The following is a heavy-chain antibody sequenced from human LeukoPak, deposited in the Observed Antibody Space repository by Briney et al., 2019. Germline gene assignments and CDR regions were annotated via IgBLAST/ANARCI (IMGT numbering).Heavy chain of an antibody. V-gene: IGHV3-48*03. Sequence: PGGSLRLSCAASGFTFSSYEMNWVRQAPGKGLEWVSYISSSGSTIYYADSVKGRFTISRDNAKNSLYLQMNSLRAEDTAVYYCAKAAGYSFAPSWGQGTLVTVSS. D-gene: IGHD6-13*01. J-gene: IGHJ5*02. CDR1: GFTFSSYE. CDR3: AKAAGYSFAPS. CDR2: ISSSGSTI.